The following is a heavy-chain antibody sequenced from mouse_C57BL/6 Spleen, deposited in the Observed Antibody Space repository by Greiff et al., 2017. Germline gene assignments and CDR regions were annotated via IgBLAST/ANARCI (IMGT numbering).Heavy chain of an antibody. CDR1: GFTFSDYG. CDR2: ISSGSSTI. V-gene: IGHV5-17*01. CDR3: ARPVVAPDWYFDV. Sequence: DVKLVESGGGLVKPGGSLKLSCAASGFTFSDYGMHWVRQAPEKGLEWVAYISSGSSTIYYADTVKGRFTISRDNAKNTLFLQMTSLRSEDTAMXYCARPVVAPDWYFDVWGTGTTVTVSS. D-gene: IGHD1-1*01. J-gene: IGHJ1*03.